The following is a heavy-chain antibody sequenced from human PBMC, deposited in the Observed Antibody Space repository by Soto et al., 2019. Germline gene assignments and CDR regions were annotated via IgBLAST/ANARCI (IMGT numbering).Heavy chain of an antibody. V-gene: IGHV3-48*01. CDR2: ISSTGETT. Sequence: EVQLVESGGGLVPPGGSLRLSCAASGFTFSTYSMKWVRQAPGKGLEWVSFISSTGETTYYADSVKGRLTISRDNAKNSLFLQMNSLTAEDTAVYYCARDVRLPDYWGQGTLVTVSS. D-gene: IGHD3-10*02. CDR3: ARDVRLPDY. J-gene: IGHJ4*02. CDR1: GFTFSTYS.